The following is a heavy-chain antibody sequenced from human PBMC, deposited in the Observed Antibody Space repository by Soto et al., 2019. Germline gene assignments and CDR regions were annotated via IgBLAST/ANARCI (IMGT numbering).Heavy chain of an antibody. CDR2: IYSGGYT. D-gene: IGHD2-15*01. J-gene: IGHJ4*02. Sequence: EVQLVESGGGLIQPGGSLRLSCAVSGFTVSNNYMSWVRQAPGKGLEGVSVIYSGGYTAYGDSVKGRFTISRDNSKNTLYFQRNSLGAELRAFFSWSTHPGGGGYWGQGTLVTVSS. CDR3: STHPGGGGY. V-gene: IGHV3-53*01. CDR1: GFTVSNNY.